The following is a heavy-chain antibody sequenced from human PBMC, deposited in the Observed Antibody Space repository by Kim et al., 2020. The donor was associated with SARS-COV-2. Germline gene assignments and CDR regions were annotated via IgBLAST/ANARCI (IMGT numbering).Heavy chain of an antibody. V-gene: IGHV3-33*01. CDR2: IWYDGSNK. J-gene: IGHJ6*02. Sequence: GGSLRLSCAASGFTFSSYGMHWVRQASGKGLEWVAVIWYDGSNKYYADSVKGRFIISSDNSKITLYLQMNSLRAEDTAVYYCATYRERSIFGVVISNYYYCYGKHVCGLWTTVIVA. D-gene: IGHD3-3*01. CDR1: GFTFSSYG. CDR3: ATYRERSIFGVVISNYYYCYGKHV.